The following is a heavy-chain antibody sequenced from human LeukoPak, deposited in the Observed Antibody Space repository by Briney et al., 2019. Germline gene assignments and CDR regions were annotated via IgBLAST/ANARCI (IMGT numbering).Heavy chain of an antibody. CDR2: ISVSGNT. V-gene: IGHV3-23*01. Sequence: GGSLRLSCAASGFTLSSYAMSWVRQGPGKGLEWVSAISVSGNTYHADSVKGRFTISRDSSKNTLYLQMNSLRAEDTAVYYCAELGITMIGGVWGKGTTVTISS. CDR1: GFTLSSYA. J-gene: IGHJ6*04. D-gene: IGHD3-10*02. CDR3: AELGITMIGGV.